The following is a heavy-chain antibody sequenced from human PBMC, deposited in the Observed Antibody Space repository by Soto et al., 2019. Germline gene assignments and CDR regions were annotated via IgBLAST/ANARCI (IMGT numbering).Heavy chain of an antibody. D-gene: IGHD3-10*01. CDR3: ARVPRRPSGNNYYYYMDV. CDR2: ISAYNGNT. Sequence: ASVKVSCKASGYTFTSYGISWVRQAPGQGLEWMGWISAYNGNTNYAQKLQGRVTMTTDTSTSTVYMELRSLRSDDTAVYYCARVPRRPSGNNYYYYMDVWGKGTTVTVSS. CDR1: GYTFTSYG. J-gene: IGHJ6*03. V-gene: IGHV1-18*01.